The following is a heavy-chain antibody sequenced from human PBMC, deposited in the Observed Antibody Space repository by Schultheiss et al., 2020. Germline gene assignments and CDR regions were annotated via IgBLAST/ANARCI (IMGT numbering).Heavy chain of an antibody. J-gene: IGHJ6*02. V-gene: IGHV4-59*05. CDR1: GGSFSGYY. Sequence: SQTLSLTCAVYGGSFSGYYWSWIRQPAGKGLEWIGSIYYSGSTYYNPSLKSRVTISVDTSKNQFSLKLSSVTAADTAVYYCARSRRYCSSTSCPGLGGMDVWGQGTTVTVSS. CDR3: ARSRRYCSSTSCPGLGGMDV. D-gene: IGHD2-2*01. CDR2: IYYSGST.